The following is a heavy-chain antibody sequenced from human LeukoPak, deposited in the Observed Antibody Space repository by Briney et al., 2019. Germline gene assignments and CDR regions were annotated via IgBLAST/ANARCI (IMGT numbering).Heavy chain of an antibody. J-gene: IGHJ4*02. CDR2: IYSGGST. D-gene: IGHD3-10*01. CDR3: ARDKAIYGSGSYPHY. V-gene: IGHV3-66*01. Sequence: GGSLRLSCAASGFTFSSYAMSWVRQAPGKGLEWVSVIYSGGSTYYADSVKGRFTISRDNSKNTLYLQMNSLRAEDTAVYYCARDKAIYGSGSYPHYWGQGTLVTVSS. CDR1: GFTFSSYA.